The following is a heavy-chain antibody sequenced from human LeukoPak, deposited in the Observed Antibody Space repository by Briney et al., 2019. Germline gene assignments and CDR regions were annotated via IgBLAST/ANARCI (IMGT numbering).Heavy chain of an antibody. D-gene: IGHD3-10*01. J-gene: IGHJ4*02. Sequence: ASVKVSCKVSGYTLTELSMHWVRQAPGKGLEWMVGFDPEDGETIYAQKFQGRVTMTEDTSTDTAYMELSSLRSEDTAVYYCATGWRFGELESTFDYWGQGTLVTASS. CDR1: GYTLTELS. CDR3: ATGWRFGELESTFDY. V-gene: IGHV1-24*01. CDR2: FDPEDGET.